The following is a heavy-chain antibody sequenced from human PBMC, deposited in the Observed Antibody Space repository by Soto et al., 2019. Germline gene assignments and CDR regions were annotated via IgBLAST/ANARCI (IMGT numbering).Heavy chain of an antibody. Sequence: HPGWSLRLSCVASGLTFGSRAMSWVRQSPGEGLEWVSTITDTGGDAKYADSVRGRVAISRDNSKNTLYLQMSALRAEDSAIYFSVRGSTDSYPASRIFDFWRRGTLVTVSS. CDR2: ITDTGGDA. CDR1: GLTFGSRA. D-gene: IGHD6-25*01. V-gene: IGHV3-23*01. J-gene: IGHJ4*02. CDR3: VRGSTDSYPASRIFDF.